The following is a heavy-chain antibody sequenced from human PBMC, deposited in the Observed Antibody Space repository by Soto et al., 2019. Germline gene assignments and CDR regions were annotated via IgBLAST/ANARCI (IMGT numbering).Heavy chain of an antibody. CDR3: ARGYNWIPHAFDI. CDR2: IKQDGSEK. V-gene: IGHV3-7*04. D-gene: IGHD1-20*01. CDR1: GFTFSSYW. J-gene: IGHJ3*02. Sequence: PGGSLRLSCAASGFTFSSYWMSWVRQAPGKGLEWVANIKQDGSEKYYVDSVKGRFTISRDNAKNSLYLQMNSLRAEDTAVYYCARGYNWIPHAFDIWGQGTMVTVSS.